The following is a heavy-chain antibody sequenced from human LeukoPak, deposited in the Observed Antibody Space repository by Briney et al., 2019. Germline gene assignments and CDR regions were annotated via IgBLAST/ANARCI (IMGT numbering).Heavy chain of an antibody. V-gene: IGHV3-21*01. J-gene: IGHJ3*02. CDR1: GFTFSSYG. Sequence: KPGGSLRLSCAASGFTFSSYGMNWVRQAPGKGLEWVSSISSSSSYIYYADSVKGRFTISRDNAKNSLYLQMNSLRAEDTAVYYCARGLSDFWSGYFTFDIWGQGTMVTVSS. CDR2: ISSSSSYI. CDR3: ARGLSDFWSGYFTFDI. D-gene: IGHD3-3*01.